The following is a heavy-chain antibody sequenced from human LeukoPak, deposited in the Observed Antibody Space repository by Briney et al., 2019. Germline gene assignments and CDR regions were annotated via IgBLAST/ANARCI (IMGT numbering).Heavy chain of an antibody. D-gene: IGHD4-23*01. CDR1: GFTFSSYA. CDR3: ARERYGGNSFDAFDI. Sequence: GGSLRLSCAASGFTFSSYAMHWVRQAPGKGLEWVAVISYDGSNKYYADSVKGRFTISRDNSKNTLYLQMNSLRAEDTAVYYCARERYGGNSFDAFDIWGRGTMVTVSS. V-gene: IGHV3-30-3*01. CDR2: ISYDGSNK. J-gene: IGHJ3*02.